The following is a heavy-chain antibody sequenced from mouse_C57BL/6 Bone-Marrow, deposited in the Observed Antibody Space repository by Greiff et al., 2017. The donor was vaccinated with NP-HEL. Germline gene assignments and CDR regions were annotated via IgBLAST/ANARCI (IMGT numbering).Heavy chain of an antibody. D-gene: IGHD1-1*01. V-gene: IGHV1-72*01. CDR1: GYTFTSYW. J-gene: IGHJ1*03. Sequence: GQMQQPGADLVKPGASVKLSCKASGYTFTSYWMHWVKQRPGRGLEWIGRIDPNSGGTKFNEKFKTKATLTVDKPSSTAYMQLSSLTSEDSAVYYCAQYYYGSRGWYFDVWGTGTTVTVSS. CDR2: IDPNSGGT. CDR3: AQYYYGSRGWYFDV.